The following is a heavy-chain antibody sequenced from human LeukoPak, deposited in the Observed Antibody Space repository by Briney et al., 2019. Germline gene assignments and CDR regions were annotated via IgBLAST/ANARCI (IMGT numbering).Heavy chain of an antibody. CDR2: INHSGST. CDR3: ARDKYYYDSSGSIRFDY. D-gene: IGHD3-22*01. J-gene: IGHJ4*02. Sequence: PSETLSLTCDVYGGSFNSYFWSWIRQAPGKGLEWIGEINHSGSTNYNPSLKSRVTISVDTSKNQFSLKLSSVTAADTAVYYCARDKYYYDSSGSIRFDYWGQGTLVTVSS. V-gene: IGHV4-34*01. CDR1: GGSFNSYF.